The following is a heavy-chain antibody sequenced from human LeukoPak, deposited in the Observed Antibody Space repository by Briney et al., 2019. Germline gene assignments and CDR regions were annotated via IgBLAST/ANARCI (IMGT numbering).Heavy chain of an antibody. Sequence: HPGGSLRLSCAASGFTFSSYAMHWVRQAPGKGLEWVAVISYDGSNKYYADSVKGRFTISRDNSKNTLYLQMNSLRAEDTAVYYCARPSYDYVWGSYRYWGQGTLVTVSS. J-gene: IGHJ4*02. CDR1: GFTFSSYA. V-gene: IGHV3-30*04. CDR3: ARPSYDYVWGSYRY. CDR2: ISYDGSNK. D-gene: IGHD3-16*02.